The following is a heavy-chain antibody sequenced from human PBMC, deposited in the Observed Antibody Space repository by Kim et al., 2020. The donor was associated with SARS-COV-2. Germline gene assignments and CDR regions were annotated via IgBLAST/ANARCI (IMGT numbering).Heavy chain of an antibody. CDR3: TNLRYGF. CDR2: VHGGGVNK. J-gene: IGHJ4*02. CDR1: GFTFRSYA. V-gene: IGHV3-23*01. Sequence: GGSLRLSCAASGFTFRSYAVHWVRQAPGKGLQWVSSVHGGGVNKYYADSVKGRFTISRDDSKNTAYLHMTSLRAEDTAIYYCTNLRYGFWGQGPLLTVSS. D-gene: IGHD3-16*01.